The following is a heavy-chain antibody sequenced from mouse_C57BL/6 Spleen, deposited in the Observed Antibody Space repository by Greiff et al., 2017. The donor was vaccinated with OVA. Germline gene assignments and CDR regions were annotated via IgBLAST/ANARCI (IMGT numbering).Heavy chain of an antibody. CDR3: ASLGYYGSSFAY. V-gene: IGHV14-2*01. CDR2: IDPEDGET. CDR1: GFNIKDYY. D-gene: IGHD1-1*01. Sequence: VQLKESGAELVKPGASVKLSCTASGFNIKDYYMHWVKQRTEQGLEWIGRIDPEDGETKYAPKFQGKATITADTSSNTAYLQLSSLTSEDTAVYYCASLGYYGSSFAYWGQGTLVTVSA. J-gene: IGHJ3*01.